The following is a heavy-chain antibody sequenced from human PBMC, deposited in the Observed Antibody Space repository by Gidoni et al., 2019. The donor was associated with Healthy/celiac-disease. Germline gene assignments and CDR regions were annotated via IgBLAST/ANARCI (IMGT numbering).Heavy chain of an antibody. Sequence: QVQLVESGGGVVQPGRSLRLSWAAPGFTFSSYAMHWVSQAPGKGLEWVAVISYEGSNKYYADSVKGRFTISRDNSKNTLYLQMNSLRAEDTAVYYCAKARNSGSYYFDYWGQGTLVTVSS. CDR2: ISYEGSNK. D-gene: IGHD1-26*01. J-gene: IGHJ4*02. CDR1: GFTFSSYA. V-gene: IGHV3-30*18. CDR3: AKARNSGSYYFDY.